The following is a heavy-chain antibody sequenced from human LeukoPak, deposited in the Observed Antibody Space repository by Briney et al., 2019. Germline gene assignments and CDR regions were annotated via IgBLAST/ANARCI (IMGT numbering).Heavy chain of an antibody. D-gene: IGHD5-18*01. Sequence: ASVKVSCKASGYKFTGYYMHWVRQAPGQGLEWMGWINPNSGDSHHVQKFQGRVTMTRDTSISTAYMELSRLRSDDTAVYYCAREIGGILVFDYWGQGTLVTVSS. CDR1: GYKFTGYY. CDR2: INPNSGDS. J-gene: IGHJ4*02. V-gene: IGHV1-2*02. CDR3: AREIGGILVFDY.